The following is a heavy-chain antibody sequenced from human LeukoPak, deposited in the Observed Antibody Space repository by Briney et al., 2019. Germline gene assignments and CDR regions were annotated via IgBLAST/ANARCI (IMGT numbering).Heavy chain of an antibody. CDR1: GGSISSYY. Sequence: SPSETLSLTCTVSGGSISSYYWSWIRQPPGKGLEWIGYIYYSGSTNYNPSLKSRVTISVDTSKNQFSLKLSSVTAADTAVYYCARRGISSSDAFDIWGQGTMVTVSS. CDR2: IYYSGST. CDR3: ARRGISSSDAFDI. D-gene: IGHD6-6*01. J-gene: IGHJ3*02. V-gene: IGHV4-59*01.